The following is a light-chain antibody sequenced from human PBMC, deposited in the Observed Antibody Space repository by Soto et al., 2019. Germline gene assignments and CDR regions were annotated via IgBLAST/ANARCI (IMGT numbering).Light chain of an antibody. V-gene: IGKV3-15*01. CDR3: HKYNGWPRT. CDR2: GAS. CDR1: QSVSSN. Sequence: VLTQSPGTLSLSPGERATLSCRGSQSVSSNYLAWYQQKTGQAPRLLIYGASTRATGIPARFSGSGSGTELNLTISRLQSEDFAVYYCHKYNGWPRTCGQGTKVDIK. J-gene: IGKJ1*01.